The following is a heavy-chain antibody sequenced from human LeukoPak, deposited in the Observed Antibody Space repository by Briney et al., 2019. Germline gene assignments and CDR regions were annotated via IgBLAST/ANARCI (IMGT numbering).Heavy chain of an antibody. CDR3: ARRDSSSWLSQH. CDR1: GDSINSSNW. D-gene: IGHD6-13*01. J-gene: IGHJ1*01. Sequence: SETLSLTCAVSGDSINSSNWWSWVRQPSGKGLEWIGEIHHSGSTHYNPPLKSRVTISADKSKNHFSLKLSSVTAAHTAVYYCARRDSSSWLSQHWGQGTLVPVSS. V-gene: IGHV4-4*02. CDR2: IHHSGST.